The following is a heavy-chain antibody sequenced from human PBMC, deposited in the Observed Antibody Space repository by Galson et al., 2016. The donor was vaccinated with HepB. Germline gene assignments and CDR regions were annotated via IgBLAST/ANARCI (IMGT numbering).Heavy chain of an antibody. J-gene: IGHJ4*02. CDR2: ISDTSRYI. V-gene: IGHV3-21*01. Sequence: SLRLSCAASGFIFSTHSMNWVRQAPGKGLEWVSSISDTSRYIYYADSVRGRFTISRDNAKNSLYPQMDSLRAEDTAVYYCARFPSGYLVTDHWGQGTLVTVSS. D-gene: IGHD3-22*01. CDR3: ARFPSGYLVTDH. CDR1: GFIFSTHS.